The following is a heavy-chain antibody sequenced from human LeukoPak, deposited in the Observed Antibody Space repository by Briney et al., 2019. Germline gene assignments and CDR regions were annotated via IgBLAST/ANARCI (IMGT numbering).Heavy chain of an antibody. CDR1: GFSFSNYW. V-gene: IGHV3-74*01. D-gene: IGHD2-2*01. CDR2: INPDGSST. CDR3: ARGGKLEPTAMPS. J-gene: IGHJ5*02. Sequence: GGSLRLSCAASGFSFSNYWMHWVRQAPGKGLVWLSRINPDGSSTTYADSVKGRFTISRDNAKNMLYLQINSLRVEDTAIYYCARGGKLEPTAMPSWGQGSLVVVSS.